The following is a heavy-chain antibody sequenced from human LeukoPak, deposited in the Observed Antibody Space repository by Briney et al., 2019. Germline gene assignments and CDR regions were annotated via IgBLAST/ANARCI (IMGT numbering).Heavy chain of an antibody. D-gene: IGHD4/OR15-4a*01. Sequence: PGGSLRLSCVVSGFSLSTFEMSWVRQAPGKGLEWVSFIYSDNTHYSDSVKGRFTISRDNSKNTLYLQMNSLRAEDTAVYYCARRAGAYSHPYDYWGQGTLVTVSS. CDR2: IYSDNT. J-gene: IGHJ4*02. CDR3: ARRAGAYSHPYDY. CDR1: GFSLSTFE. V-gene: IGHV3-53*01.